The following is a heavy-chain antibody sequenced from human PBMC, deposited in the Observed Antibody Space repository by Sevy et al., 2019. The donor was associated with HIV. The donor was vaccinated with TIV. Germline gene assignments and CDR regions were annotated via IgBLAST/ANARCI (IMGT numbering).Heavy chain of an antibody. Sequence: GGSLRLSCAASGFNFHSYAMTWVRQAPGKGLEWVSAISGSGDTTYFADSVRGRFTVSRDNLKKPVFLQLNSLRVEDTAVYFCAKVGDGFWSGPEVNWFDPWGQGTLVTVSS. D-gene: IGHD3-3*01. V-gene: IGHV3-23*01. J-gene: IGHJ5*02. CDR2: ISGSGDTT. CDR1: GFNFHSYA. CDR3: AKVGDGFWSGPEVNWFDP.